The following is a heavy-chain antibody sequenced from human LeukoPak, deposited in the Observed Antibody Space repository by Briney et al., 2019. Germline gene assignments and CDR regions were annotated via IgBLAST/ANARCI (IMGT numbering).Heavy chain of an antibody. V-gene: IGHV1-69*13. Sequence: GASVRVSCKASGGTFSSYAISWVRQAPGQGLEWMGGIIPIFGTANYAQKFQGRVTITADESTSTAYMELSSLRSEDTAVYYCARVSAMVTIFDQWGQGTLVTVSS. CDR3: ARVSAMVTIFDQ. J-gene: IGHJ4*02. CDR1: GGTFSSYA. CDR2: IIPIFGTA. D-gene: IGHD5-18*01.